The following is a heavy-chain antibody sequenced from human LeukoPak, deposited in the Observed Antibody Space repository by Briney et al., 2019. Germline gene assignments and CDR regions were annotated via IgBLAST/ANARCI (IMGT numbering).Heavy chain of an antibody. V-gene: IGHV6-1*01. CDR3: ASQYSSRLELFDY. Sequence: SQTLSLTCAISGDSVSSNSAARNWIRQSPSRGLEWLGKTYYRSKWYNDYAVSVKSRITINPDTSKNQFSLQLNSVTPEDTAVYYCASQYSSRLELFDYWGQGTLVTVSS. D-gene: IGHD6-13*01. CDR2: TYYRSKWYN. J-gene: IGHJ4*02. CDR1: GDSVSSNSAA.